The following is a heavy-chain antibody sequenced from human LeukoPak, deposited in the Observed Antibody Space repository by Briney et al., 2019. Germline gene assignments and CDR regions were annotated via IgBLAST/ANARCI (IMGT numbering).Heavy chain of an antibody. CDR3: ARVFTPGGFDP. CDR2: ISPNSGGT. V-gene: IGHV1-2*02. CDR1: GYTFTGYY. J-gene: IGHJ5*02. Sequence: ASVKVSCKASGYTFTGYYIHWVRQAPGQGLEWMGWISPNSGGTSYAQKFQGRVTMTRDTSISTAYMELSRLRSEDTAVYYCARVFTPGGFDPWGQGTLVTVSS. D-gene: IGHD3-10*01.